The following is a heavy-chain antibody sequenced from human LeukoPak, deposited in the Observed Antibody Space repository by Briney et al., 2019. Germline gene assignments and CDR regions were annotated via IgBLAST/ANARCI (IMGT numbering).Heavy chain of an antibody. D-gene: IGHD4-17*01. Sequence: SETLSLTCSVSGGSISSYYWSWIRQPPGKGLEWIGYMYYSGSTNYNPSLKSRVTISVDTSKNQFSLKMSSVTAADTAIYYCARVGDYGDYVNWFDPWGPGTLVTVSS. CDR2: MYYSGST. V-gene: IGHV4-59*08. J-gene: IGHJ5*02. CDR3: ARVGDYGDYVNWFDP. CDR1: GGSISSYY.